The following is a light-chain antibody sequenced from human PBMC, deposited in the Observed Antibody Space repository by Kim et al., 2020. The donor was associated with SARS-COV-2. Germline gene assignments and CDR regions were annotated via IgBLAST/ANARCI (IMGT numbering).Light chain of an antibody. J-gene: IGKJ5*01. CDR1: QSVSGS. CDR2: DTS. Sequence: EIVLTQSPATLSLSPGERVTLSCRASQSVSGSLGWYQQRRGQTPRLLIYDTSNRAPGIPARFSGSGSGTDFSLTISSLEPEDFALYFCQLYSPWPSVTFSQGTRLEIK. V-gene: IGKV3-11*01. CDR3: QLYSPWPSVT.